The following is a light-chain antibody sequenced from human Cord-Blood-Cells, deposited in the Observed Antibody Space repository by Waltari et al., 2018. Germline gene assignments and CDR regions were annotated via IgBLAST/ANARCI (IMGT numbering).Light chain of an antibody. CDR2: EGG. V-gene: IGLV2-23*01. CDR1: SSDVGSYNL. Sequence: QSALTQPASVSGSPGQSITIPCTGTSSDVGSYNLVSWYQQHPGKAPKRMIYEGGKRPSGVSNRFSGSKSGNTASLTISGLQAEDEADYYCCSYAGSSTYVFGTGTKVTVL. J-gene: IGLJ1*01. CDR3: CSYAGSSTYV.